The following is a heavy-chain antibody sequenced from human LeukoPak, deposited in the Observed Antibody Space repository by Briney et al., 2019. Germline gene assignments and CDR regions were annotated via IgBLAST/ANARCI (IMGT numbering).Heavy chain of an antibody. CDR2: INPSGGST. CDR1: GYTFTSYY. V-gene: IGHV1-46*01. CDR3: ARDRTPNDDFWSGSANYYYYYYMDV. D-gene: IGHD3-3*01. J-gene: IGHJ6*03. Sequence: VASVKVSCKASGYTFTSYYMHWVRQAPGQGLEWMGIINPSGGSTSYAQKFQGRVTMTRDTSTSTVYMELSSLRSEDTAVYYCARDRTPNDDFWSGSANYYYYYYMDVWGKGTTVTVSS.